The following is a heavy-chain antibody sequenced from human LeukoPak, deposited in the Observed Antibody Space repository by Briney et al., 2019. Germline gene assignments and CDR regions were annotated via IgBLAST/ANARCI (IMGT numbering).Heavy chain of an antibody. J-gene: IGHJ6*04. CDR3: AKDGGPDMLTNWDYYGMDV. Sequence: ASVKVSFKASGYTFTDYGIRWVRRAPGQGLEWIGWITSYNDNTIYAQNFQGRVTMTTDTWTTTAYMELRSLRSDDTAVYYCAKDGGPDMLTNWDYYGMDVWGTGTTVIVS. CDR2: ITSYNDNT. CDR1: GYTFTDYG. D-gene: IGHD7-27*01. V-gene: IGHV1-18*04.